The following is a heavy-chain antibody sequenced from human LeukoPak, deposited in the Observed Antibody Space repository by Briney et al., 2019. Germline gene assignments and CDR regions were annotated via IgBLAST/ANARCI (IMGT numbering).Heavy chain of an antibody. CDR2: ISSDGGNE. CDR1: GFTLSNFP. D-gene: IGHD4-17*01. V-gene: IGHV3-30-3*01. Sequence: GGSLRLSCVASGFTLSNFPMHWVRQAPGKGLEWVTVISSDGGNEYYADSVKGRFTISRDISKNTLYLQMNSLRAEDTAVYYCAKDSSVRYGDYFYYYGMDVWGQGTTVTVSS. J-gene: IGHJ6*02. CDR3: AKDSSVRYGDYFYYYGMDV.